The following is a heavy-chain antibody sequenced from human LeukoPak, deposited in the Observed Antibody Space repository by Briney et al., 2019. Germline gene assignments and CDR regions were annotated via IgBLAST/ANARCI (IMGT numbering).Heavy chain of an antibody. CDR1: GFTFSHYG. J-gene: IGHJ4*02. V-gene: IGHV3-30*02. D-gene: IGHD4-17*01. Sequence: PGGSLRLSCAASGFTFSHYGMHWVRRAPGKGLEWVAFIRYDGSYKYYVDSVKGRFIISRDNSKNTLYLQMNSLTTEDTAVYYCAKDWGQTTVTEKSLWIDYWGQGTLVTVSA. CDR2: IRYDGSYK. CDR3: AKDWGQTTVTEKSLWIDY.